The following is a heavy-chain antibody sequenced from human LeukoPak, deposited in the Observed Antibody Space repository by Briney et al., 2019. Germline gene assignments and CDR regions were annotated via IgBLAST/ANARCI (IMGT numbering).Heavy chain of an antibody. CDR2: IDPSGGTT. Sequence: ASVKVSCKASGYTFTSYYMHWVRQAPGQGLEWMGIIDPSGGTTTYAQKFQGRVTMTRDTSTSTVYMELSSLRSEDTAVYYCARDPDSSNWFDPWGQGTLVTVSS. CDR3: ARDPDSSNWFDP. J-gene: IGHJ5*02. D-gene: IGHD6-13*01. V-gene: IGHV1-46*01. CDR1: GYTFTSYY.